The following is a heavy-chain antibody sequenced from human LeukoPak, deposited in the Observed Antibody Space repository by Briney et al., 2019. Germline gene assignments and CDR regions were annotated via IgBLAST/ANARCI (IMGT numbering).Heavy chain of an antibody. CDR3: AIAVAGTAFDY. CDR2: ISGSGGST. J-gene: IGHJ4*02. Sequence: GGSLRLSCAASGFTFSSYVMSWVRQAPGKGLEWVSAISGSGGSTYYAVSVKGRFTISGDNAKNSLYLQMNSLRAEDTAVYYCAIAVAGTAFDYWGQGTLVTVSS. V-gene: IGHV3-23*01. CDR1: GFTFSSYV. D-gene: IGHD6-19*01.